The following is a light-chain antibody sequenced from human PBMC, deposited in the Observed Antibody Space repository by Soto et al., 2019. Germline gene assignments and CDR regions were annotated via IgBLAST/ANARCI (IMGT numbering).Light chain of an antibody. CDR3: CSDTGNDAYV. V-gene: IGLV2-23*02. Sequence: QSVLTQPASVSGSPGQSITISCTGTSSDVGRYNFVSWYQQHPGKVPKLMIYEVTKRPSGVSNRFSGSKSGNTASLTISGLQAEDDDDYYCCSDTGNDAYVFGPGTKVTVL. CDR1: SSDVGRYNF. J-gene: IGLJ1*01. CDR2: EVT.